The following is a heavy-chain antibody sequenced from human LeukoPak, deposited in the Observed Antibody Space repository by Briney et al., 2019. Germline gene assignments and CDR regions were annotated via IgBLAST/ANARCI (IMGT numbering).Heavy chain of an antibody. D-gene: IGHD2-2*01. CDR2: ISSNGGST. CDR1: GFTFSSYV. CDR3: ARVSGYCGGSSCYLDY. J-gene: IGHJ4*02. V-gene: IGHV3-64*01. Sequence: GGSLRLSCAASGFTFSSYVMQWVRQAPGKGLGYVSAISSNGGSTYYAKSVKGRFTISRDNSKNTLYLQMGSLRDEDMAVYFCARVSGYCGGSSCYLDYWGQGTLVTVSS.